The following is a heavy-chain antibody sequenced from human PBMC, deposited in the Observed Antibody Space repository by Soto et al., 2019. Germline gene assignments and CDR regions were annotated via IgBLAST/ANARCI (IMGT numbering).Heavy chain of an antibody. CDR2: IIPMFGTP. Sequence: ASVKVSCKASGVTFNRQDMRWVRQAPGQGLEWMGGIIPMFGTPHYSEKFQDRGTITADESTGTSYLEFSSLTSADAAVYCGATSEGSDGYSFYYWGPGSLVTVSS. J-gene: IGHJ4*02. V-gene: IGHV1-69*13. CDR3: ATSEGSDGYSFYY. D-gene: IGHD5-12*01. CDR1: GVTFNRQD.